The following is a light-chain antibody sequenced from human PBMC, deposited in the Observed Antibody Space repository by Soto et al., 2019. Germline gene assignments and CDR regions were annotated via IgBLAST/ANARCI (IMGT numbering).Light chain of an antibody. CDR2: EVS. CDR3: SSYTSSGTLV. V-gene: IGLV2-14*01. Sequence: QSVLTQPASVSGSPGQSITVSRTGANSDLGGYNYVSWYQHHPGKAPKLMIYEVSNRPSGVSNRFSGSKSGNTASLAISGLQAEDEADYYCSSYTSSGTLVFGTGTKVTVL. J-gene: IGLJ1*01. CDR1: NSDLGGYNY.